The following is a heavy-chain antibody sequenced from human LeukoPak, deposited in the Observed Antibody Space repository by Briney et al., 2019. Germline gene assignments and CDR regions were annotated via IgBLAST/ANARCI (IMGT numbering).Heavy chain of an antibody. D-gene: IGHD1-26*01. J-gene: IGHJ4*02. CDR3: TTEHTLGKVGAIDY. Sequence: GGSLRLSCAASGFTFTDYWMSWVRQTPGKGLEWVANIKPDGRDTYYVDSVRGRFTISRDDARQSVYLQMNSLGVEDTAVYYCTTEHTLGKVGAIDYWGQGTLVTVSS. CDR1: GFTFTDYW. CDR2: IKPDGRDT. V-gene: IGHV3-7*05.